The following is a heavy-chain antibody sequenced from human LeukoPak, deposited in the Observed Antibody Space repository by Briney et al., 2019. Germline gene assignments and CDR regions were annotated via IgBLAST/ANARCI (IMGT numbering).Heavy chain of an antibody. Sequence: PGRSLRLSCGASGFTFSSYGMHWVRQAPGKGLEWVALIYYDGSQKYYSDSVKGRFTISRDNSKNKVDLQMNSLRVEDTAVYYCARNFIWYFDYWGRGSPVTVCS. D-gene: IGHD2/OR15-2a*01. CDR2: IYYDGSQK. CDR3: ARNFIWYFDY. CDR1: GFTFSSYG. V-gene: IGHV3-33*01. J-gene: IGHJ2*01.